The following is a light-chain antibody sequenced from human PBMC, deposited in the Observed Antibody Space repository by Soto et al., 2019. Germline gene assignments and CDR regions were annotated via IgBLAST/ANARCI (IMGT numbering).Light chain of an antibody. CDR2: DAS. V-gene: IGKV3-11*01. CDR3: QQRSNWQIT. CDR1: QSVSSY. J-gene: IGKJ5*01. Sequence: EIVLTQSPATLSLSPGERATLSCRTSQSVSSYFAWYQQKPVRAPRLLIYDASNRATGIPARFIGSGSGTDFTLTISSLEPEDLAVYYCQQRSNWQITFGQGTRLEIK.